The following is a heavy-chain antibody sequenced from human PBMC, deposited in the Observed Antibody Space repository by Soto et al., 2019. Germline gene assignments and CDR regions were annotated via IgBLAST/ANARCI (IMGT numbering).Heavy chain of an antibody. CDR3: VRSSGWTGDF. J-gene: IGHJ5*01. D-gene: IGHD3-10*01. CDR2: IKQDGSEI. CDR1: GFTFSSRW. Sequence: EVQLVESGGGLVQPGGSLRLSCVASGFTFSSRWMNWVRHVPGKGLEWVANIKQDGSEIHDVDSVKGRFTISRDNAKNSLYRQMNSLRVEDTSVYNCVRSSGWTGDFWGHGILGTVSS. V-gene: IGHV3-7*04.